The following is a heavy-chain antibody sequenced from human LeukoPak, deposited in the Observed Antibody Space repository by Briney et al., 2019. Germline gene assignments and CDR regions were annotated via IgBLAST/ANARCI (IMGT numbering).Heavy chain of an antibody. V-gene: IGHV3-21*01. CDR3: ARDRSAGL. CDR2: ISSSSSYI. CDR1: GFSFSSYS. J-gene: IGHJ4*02. Sequence: GGSLRLSCAASGFSFSSYSMNWVREAPGKGLEWVSSISSSSSYIYYADSVKGRFTISIDNAKNSLYLQMNSLRAEDTAVYYCARDRSAGLWGQGTLVAVSS.